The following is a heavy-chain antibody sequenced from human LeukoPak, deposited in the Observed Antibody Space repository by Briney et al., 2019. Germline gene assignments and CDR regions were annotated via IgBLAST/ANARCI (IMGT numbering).Heavy chain of an antibody. J-gene: IGHJ6*03. CDR3: ARAQLELRLYYYYYYMDV. Sequence: SVKVSCKASGGTFSSYAISWVRQAPGQGLEWMGGIIPIFGTANYAQKFQGRVTITTDESTSTSYMELSSLRSEDTAVYYCARAQLELRLYYYYYYMDVWGKGTTVTVSS. CDR1: GGTFSSYA. V-gene: IGHV1-69*05. CDR2: IIPIFGTA. D-gene: IGHD1-7*01.